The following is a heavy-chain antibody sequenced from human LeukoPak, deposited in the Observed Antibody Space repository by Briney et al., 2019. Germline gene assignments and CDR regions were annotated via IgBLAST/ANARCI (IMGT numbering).Heavy chain of an antibody. CDR2: ISYDGSNK. CDR1: GFTFSSYA. V-gene: IGHV3-30*18. J-gene: IGHJ4*02. Sequence: PGGSLRLSCAASGFTFSSYAMHWVRQAPGKGLEWVAVISYDGSNKYYADSVKGRFTISRDNSKNTLYLQMNSLRAEGTAVYYCAKDRRDGYDYFEYWGQGTLVTVSS. D-gene: IGHD5-24*01. CDR3: AKDRRDGYDYFEY.